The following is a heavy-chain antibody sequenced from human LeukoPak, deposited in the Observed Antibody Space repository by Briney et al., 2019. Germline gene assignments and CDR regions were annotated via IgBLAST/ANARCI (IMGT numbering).Heavy chain of an antibody. J-gene: IGHJ5*02. Sequence: GGSLRLSGAASGFTFSSYEMNWVRQAPGKGLDWVSYMSSRGSIIFYADSVKGRFTISRDNAKNSLYLQMDSLRVEDTAVYYCARGAAGGMYNWFDPWGQGTLVTVSS. V-gene: IGHV3-48*03. CDR1: GFTFSSYE. CDR2: MSSRGSII. CDR3: ARGAAGGMYNWFDP. D-gene: IGHD6-13*01.